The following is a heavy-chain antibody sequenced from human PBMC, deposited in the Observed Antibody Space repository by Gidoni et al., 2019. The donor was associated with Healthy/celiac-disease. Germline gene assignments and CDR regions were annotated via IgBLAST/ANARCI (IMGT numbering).Heavy chain of an antibody. CDR2: ISYDGSNK. Sequence: QVQLVASGEGVVPPGRSLRPSCDASGFTFSSYGMHWVRQAPGKGLEWVAVISYDGSNKYYADSVKGRFTISRDNSKNTLYLQMNSLRAEDTAVYYCAKDSGDGYLDYWGQGTLVTVSS. V-gene: IGHV3-30*18. CDR3: AKDSGDGYLDY. D-gene: IGHD2-21*01. CDR1: GFTFSSYG. J-gene: IGHJ4*02.